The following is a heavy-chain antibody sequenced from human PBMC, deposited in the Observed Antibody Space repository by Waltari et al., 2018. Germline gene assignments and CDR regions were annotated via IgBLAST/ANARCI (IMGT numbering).Heavy chain of an antibody. V-gene: IGHV1-24*01. CDR3: ATDLFLNSIAAAGTGDY. CDR2: FDTEDGET. CDR1: GYTLTELS. J-gene: IGHJ4*02. Sequence: QVQLVQSGAEVKKPGASVKVSCKVSGYTLTELSMPWVRQAPGKGLEWMGGFDTEDGETIDAQKFQGRVTMTEDTSTDTAYMELSSLRSEDTAVYYCATDLFLNSIAAAGTGDYWGQGTLVTVSS. D-gene: IGHD6-13*01.